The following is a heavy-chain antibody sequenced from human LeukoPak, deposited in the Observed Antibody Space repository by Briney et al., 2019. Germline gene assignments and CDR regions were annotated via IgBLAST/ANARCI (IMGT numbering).Heavy chain of an antibody. CDR2: ISSSSSTI. J-gene: IGHJ6*03. Sequence: GGSLRLSCAASGFTFSSYSMNWVRQAPGKGLEWVSYISSSSSTIYYADSVKGRFTISTDNAKTSLYLQRNRLKAEDTAVYYCARVACSSTSCPPSDYYMDVWGKGTTVTVSS. CDR1: GFTFSSYS. CDR3: ARVACSSTSCPPSDYYMDV. D-gene: IGHD2-2*01. V-gene: IGHV3-48*04.